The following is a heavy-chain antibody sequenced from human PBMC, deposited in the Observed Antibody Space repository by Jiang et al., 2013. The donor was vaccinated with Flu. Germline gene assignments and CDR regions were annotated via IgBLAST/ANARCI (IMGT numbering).Heavy chain of an antibody. CDR3: ARGSVAAAGKVLDY. Sequence: AQKFQGRVTMTRDTSTSTVYMELGSLRSEDTAVYYCARGSVAAAGKVLDYWGQGTLVTVSS. V-gene: IGHV1-46*01. J-gene: IGHJ4*02. D-gene: IGHD6-13*01.